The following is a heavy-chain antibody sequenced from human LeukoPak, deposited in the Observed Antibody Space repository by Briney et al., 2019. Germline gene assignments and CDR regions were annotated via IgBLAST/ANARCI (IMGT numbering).Heavy chain of an antibody. Sequence: SETLSLTCTVSGGSISSSSYYWGWIRQPPGKGLEWIGSIYYSGSTYYNPSLKSRVTISVDTSKNQFSPKLSSVTAADTAVYYCARVGGYNYGFYYFDYWGQGTLVTVSS. D-gene: IGHD5-18*01. CDR2: IYYSGST. J-gene: IGHJ4*02. CDR1: GGSISSSSYY. V-gene: IGHV4-39*01. CDR3: ARVGGYNYGFYYFDY.